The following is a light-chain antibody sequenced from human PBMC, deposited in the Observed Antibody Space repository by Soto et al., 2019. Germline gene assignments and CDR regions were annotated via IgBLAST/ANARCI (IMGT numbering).Light chain of an antibody. CDR2: AAY. CDR3: QKYSSVIT. V-gene: IGKV1-27*01. CDR1: QGISNF. Sequence: DIRMTQSPSSLSASVGDRVTITCRASQGISNFLAWYQQKPGKVPKLLISAAYTLQSGVPSRFSGSGSGTDFTLTITSLQPEDVATYYCQKYSSVITFGQGTRLEIK. J-gene: IGKJ5*01.